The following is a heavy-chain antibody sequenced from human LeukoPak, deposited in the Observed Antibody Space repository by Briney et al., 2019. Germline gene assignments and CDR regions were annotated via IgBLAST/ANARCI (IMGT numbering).Heavy chain of an antibody. CDR1: GFTFSSYE. CDR2: ISSSGSSI. D-gene: IGHD6-6*01. CDR3: ARLYSSSSGLRASDY. V-gene: IGHV3-48*03. Sequence: GGSLRLSCAASGFTFSSYEMNWVRQAPGKGLEWVSYISSSGSSIFYADSVKGRFTISRDNAKNSLYLQMNSLRAEDTAVYYCARLYSSSSGLRASDYWGQGTLVTVSS. J-gene: IGHJ4*02.